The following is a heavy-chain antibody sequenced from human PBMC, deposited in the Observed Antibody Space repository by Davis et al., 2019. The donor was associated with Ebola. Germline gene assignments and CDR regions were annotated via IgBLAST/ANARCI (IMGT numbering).Heavy chain of an antibody. D-gene: IGHD5-18*01. CDR2: TYYRCKWYN. J-gene: IGHJ4*02. Sequence: LRLSCAISGDSVSSNSAAWNWIGQSPSRGLEWLGRTYYRCKWYNDYAVSVKSRITINPDTSKNQFSLQLNSVTPEDTAVYYCARIQLWTYYFDYWGQGTLVTVSS. CDR3: ARIQLWTYYFDY. V-gene: IGHV6-1*01. CDR1: GDSVSSNSAA.